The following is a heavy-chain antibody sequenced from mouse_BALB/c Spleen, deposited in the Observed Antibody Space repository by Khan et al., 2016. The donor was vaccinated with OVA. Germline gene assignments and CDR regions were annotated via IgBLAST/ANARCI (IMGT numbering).Heavy chain of an antibody. V-gene: IGHV2-6-7*01. J-gene: IGHJ4*01. Sequence: QMQLEESGPGLVAPSQSLSITCTVSGFSLTGYGVNWLRQPPGKGLEWLGMIWGDGSTDYNSALKSRLSISKDNSKSQVFLKMNSLQTDDTARYXCAREIYYDYAYYFAMDYWGQGTSVTVSS. CDR2: IWGDGST. CDR3: AREIYYDYAYYFAMDY. CDR1: GFSLTGYG. D-gene: IGHD2-4*01.